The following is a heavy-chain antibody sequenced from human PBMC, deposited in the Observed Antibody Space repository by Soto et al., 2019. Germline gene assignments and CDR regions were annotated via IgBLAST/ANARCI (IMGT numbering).Heavy chain of an antibody. CDR1: GFTFSGYA. V-gene: IGHV3-23*01. CDR3: AKAIRSSWYVASSPNPDGYGMDV. D-gene: IGHD6-13*01. Sequence: GGSLRLSCAASGFTFSGYAMSWVRQAPGKGLEWVSAISGSGGSTYYADSVKGRFTISRDNSKNTLYLQMNSLRAEDTAVYYCAKAIRSSWYVASSPNPDGYGMDVWGQGTTVTVSS. CDR2: ISGSGGST. J-gene: IGHJ6*02.